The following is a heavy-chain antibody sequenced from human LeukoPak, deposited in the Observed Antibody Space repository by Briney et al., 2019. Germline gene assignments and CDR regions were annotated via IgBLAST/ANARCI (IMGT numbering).Heavy chain of an antibody. Sequence: SETLSLTCTVSGGSISSYYWSWIRQPPGKGLEWIGYIYYSGSTNYNPSLKSRVTISVDTSKNQFSLKLSSVTAADTAVYYCARDLGYSSGWYDYWGQGTLVTVSS. J-gene: IGHJ4*02. D-gene: IGHD6-19*01. CDR3: ARDLGYSSGWYDY. V-gene: IGHV4-59*01. CDR2: IYYSGST. CDR1: GGSISSYY.